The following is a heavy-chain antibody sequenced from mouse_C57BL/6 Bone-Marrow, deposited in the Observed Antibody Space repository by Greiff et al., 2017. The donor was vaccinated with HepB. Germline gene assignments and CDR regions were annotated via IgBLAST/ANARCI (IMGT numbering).Heavy chain of an antibody. CDR3: ARPSTTVVATPFDY. Sequence: QVQLKQPGAELVRPGSSVKLSCKASGYTFTSYWMDWVKQRPGQGLEWIGNIYPSDSETHYNQKFKDKATLTVDKSSSTAYRQLSSLTSEDSAVYYCARPSTTVVATPFDYWGQGTTLTVSS. CDR1: GYTFTSYW. V-gene: IGHV1-61*01. J-gene: IGHJ2*01. CDR2: IYPSDSET. D-gene: IGHD1-1*01.